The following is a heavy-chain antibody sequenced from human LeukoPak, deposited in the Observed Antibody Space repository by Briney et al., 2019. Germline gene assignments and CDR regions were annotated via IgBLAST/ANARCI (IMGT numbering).Heavy chain of an antibody. CDR3: ATDGRGYSYGYDFDY. D-gene: IGHD5-18*01. Sequence: SVKVSCKASGGTFSSYAISWVRQAPGQGLEWMGGIIPIFGTANYAQKFQGRVTITADESTSTAYMELSSLRSEDAAVYYCATDGRGYSYGYDFDYWGQGTLVTVSS. V-gene: IGHV1-69*13. J-gene: IGHJ4*02. CDR1: GGTFSSYA. CDR2: IIPIFGTA.